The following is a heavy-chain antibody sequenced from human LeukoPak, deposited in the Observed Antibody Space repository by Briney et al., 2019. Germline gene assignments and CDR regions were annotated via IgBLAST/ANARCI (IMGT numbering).Heavy chain of an antibody. CDR2: INHSGST. D-gene: IGHD5-18*01. V-gene: IGHV4-34*01. Sequence: PSETLSLTCAVYGGSFSGYYWSWIRQPPGKGLEWIGEINHSGSTNYNPSLKSRVTISVDTSKNQFPLKLSSVTAADTAVYYCARAGDTAMVDFDYWGQGTLVTVSS. J-gene: IGHJ4*02. CDR1: GGSFSGYY. CDR3: ARAGDTAMVDFDY.